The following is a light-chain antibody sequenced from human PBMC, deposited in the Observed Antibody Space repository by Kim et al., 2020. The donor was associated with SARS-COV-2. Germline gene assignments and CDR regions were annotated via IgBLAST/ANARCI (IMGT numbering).Light chain of an antibody. CDR3: QQRSNWPPAT. CDR2: DAS. Sequence: LSPGERATLSCRASQSVSSYLAWCQQKPGQAPRLLIYDASNRATGIPARFSGSGSGTDFTLTISSLEPEDFAVYYCQQRSNWPPATFGQGTKLEI. J-gene: IGKJ2*01. CDR1: QSVSSY. V-gene: IGKV3-11*01.